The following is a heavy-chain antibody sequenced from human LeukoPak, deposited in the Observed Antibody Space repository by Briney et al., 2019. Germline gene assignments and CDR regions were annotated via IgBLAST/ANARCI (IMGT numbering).Heavy chain of an antibody. D-gene: IGHD6-19*01. Sequence: GGSLRLSCAASGFTFSGYAMHWVRQAPGKGLEWVAVISYDGSNKYYADSVKGRFTISRDNSKNTLYLQMNSLRAEDTAVYYCARDPTAGSGWFGRGYFDYWGQGTLVTVSS. CDR2: ISYDGSNK. J-gene: IGHJ4*02. V-gene: IGHV3-30*04. CDR1: GFTFSGYA. CDR3: ARDPTAGSGWFGRGYFDY.